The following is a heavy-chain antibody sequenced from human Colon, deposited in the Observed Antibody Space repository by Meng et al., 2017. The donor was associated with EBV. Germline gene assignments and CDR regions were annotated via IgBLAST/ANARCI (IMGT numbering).Heavy chain of an antibody. J-gene: IGHJ4*02. Sequence: GQLQEAGPGLVKPSQPLSLTCTVSGGSISSGDYYWSWIRQPPGKGLEWIGYIYYSGSTHYNPSLKSRVTISVDTSKNQFSLKVSSVTAADTAVYYCARQATGYCSGGSCYSGSIFDYWGQGTLVTVSS. V-gene: IGHV4-30-4*01. CDR2: IYYSGST. D-gene: IGHD2-15*01. CDR1: GGSISSGDYY. CDR3: ARQATGYCSGGSCYSGSIFDY.